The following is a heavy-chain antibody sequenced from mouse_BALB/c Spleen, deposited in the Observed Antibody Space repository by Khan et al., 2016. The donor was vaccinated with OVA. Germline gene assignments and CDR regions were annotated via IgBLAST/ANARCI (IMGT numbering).Heavy chain of an antibody. CDR2: ISYSGST. V-gene: IGHV3-2*02. J-gene: IGHJ3*01. CDR3: ARTARIKY. Sequence: QLEESGPGLVKPSQSLSLTCTVTGYSITSGYGWNWIRQFPGNKLEWMGYISYSGSTNYNPSLKSRISITRDTSKNQFFLQFNSVTTEDTATYDCARTARIKYWGQGTMLTVSA. CDR1: GYSITSGYG. D-gene: IGHD1-2*01.